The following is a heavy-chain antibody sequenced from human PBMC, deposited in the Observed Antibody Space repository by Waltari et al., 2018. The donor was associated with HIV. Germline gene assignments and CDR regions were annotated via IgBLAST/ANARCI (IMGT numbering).Heavy chain of an antibody. CDR3: VRVRDSSSGWYIFDY. J-gene: IGHJ4*02. CDR2: IGAAGDT. CDR1: GFTFNTYD. V-gene: IGHV3-13*04. Sequence: EVHLVESGGGLIQPGGSLRLSCAASGFTFNTYDMHWVRQAAGEGLQLVSAIGAAGDTYYSDSVKGLFTISRENAKNSLFLQMNSLRAGDTAVYFCVRVRDSSSGWYIFDYWGQGALVTVSS. D-gene: IGHD6-19*01.